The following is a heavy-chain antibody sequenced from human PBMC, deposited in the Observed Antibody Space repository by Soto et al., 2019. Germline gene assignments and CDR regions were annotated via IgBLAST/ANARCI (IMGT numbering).Heavy chain of an antibody. V-gene: IGHV3-23*01. J-gene: IGHJ5*01. CDR2: ISGGGSTT. D-gene: IGHD6-19*01. CDR3: AKARKYSSPYDS. CDR1: GFMFGSYA. Sequence: GGSLRLSXATSGFMFGSYAMNWVRQAPGKGLEWVPVISGGGSTTNYADSVRGRFTTSRDSSTDTVYLQMYSLRVEDTAVYYCAKARKYSSPYDSWGQGTLVTVSS.